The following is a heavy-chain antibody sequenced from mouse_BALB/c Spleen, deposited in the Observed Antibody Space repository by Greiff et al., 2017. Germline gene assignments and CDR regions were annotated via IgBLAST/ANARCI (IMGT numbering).Heavy chain of an antibody. D-gene: IGHD1-1*01. V-gene: IGHV5-12-2*01. CDR3: ARHGYYGSSPGAMDY. Sequence: EVQLVESGGGLVQPGGSLKLSCAASGFTFSSYTMSWVRQTPEKRLEWVAYISNGGGSTYYPDTVKGRFTISRDNAKNTLYLQMSSLKSEDTAMYYCARHGYYGSSPGAMDYWGQGTSVTVSS. CDR2: ISNGGGST. CDR1: GFTFSSYT. J-gene: IGHJ4*01.